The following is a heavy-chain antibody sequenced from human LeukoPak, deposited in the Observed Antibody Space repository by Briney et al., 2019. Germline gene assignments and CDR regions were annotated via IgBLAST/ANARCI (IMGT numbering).Heavy chain of an antibody. V-gene: IGHV3-23*01. Sequence: GGSLRLSCAASGFTFSSYAMSWVRQAPGKGLEWVSAISGSGGSTYYADSVKGRFTISRDNSKNTLYLQTNSLRAEDTAVYYCAKGTSDIVVVVAAFHLDYWGHGTLVTVSS. J-gene: IGHJ4*01. CDR3: AKGTSDIVVVVAAFHLDY. CDR2: ISGSGGST. CDR1: GFTFSSYA. D-gene: IGHD2-15*01.